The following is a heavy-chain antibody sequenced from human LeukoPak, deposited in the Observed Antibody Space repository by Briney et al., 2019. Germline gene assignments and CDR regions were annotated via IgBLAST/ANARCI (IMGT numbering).Heavy chain of an antibody. J-gene: IGHJ6*02. CDR3: AKDKTSYYYYGMAV. V-gene: IGHV3-23*01. D-gene: IGHD3-10*01. Sequence: KPGGSQRLCCAASGFTFSSYDMSWVRQAPGNGLEWVSGISGRGGSTYYADSVKGRFTMSRDNSKNTLYLQMNSLRAEDTALYYCAKDKTSYYYYGMAVWGQGTTVTVSS. CDR2: ISGRGGST. CDR1: GFTFSSYD.